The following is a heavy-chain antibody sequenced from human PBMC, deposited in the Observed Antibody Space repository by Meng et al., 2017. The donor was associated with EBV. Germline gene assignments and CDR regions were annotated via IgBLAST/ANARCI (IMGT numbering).Heavy chain of an antibody. Sequence: QVRVVAAGAEMKKPGASVKGSCKASGSTFTTYAMHWVRQAPGQRLEWMGWINAGNGNTKYSQKFQGRVTITRDTSASTAYMELSSLRSEDTAVYYCARSGATIFGVVIPTYYFDYWGQGTLVTVSS. CDR3: ARSGATIFGVVIPTYYFDY. V-gene: IGHV1-3*01. CDR1: GSTFTTYA. J-gene: IGHJ4*02. D-gene: IGHD3-3*01. CDR2: INAGNGNT.